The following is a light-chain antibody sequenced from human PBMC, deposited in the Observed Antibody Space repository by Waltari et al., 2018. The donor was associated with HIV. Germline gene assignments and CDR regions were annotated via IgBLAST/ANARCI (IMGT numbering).Light chain of an antibody. CDR3: QSYDSSMSLYV. Sequence: QSVLTQPPSVPGAPGQRVTISCTRSSSNIGAGYAVHWSQQLPGTAPKLLIYGTSNRPSGVPDRFSGSKSGTSASLAITGLQAEDEADYYCQSYDSSMSLYVFGTGTKVTVL. J-gene: IGLJ1*01. CDR2: GTS. V-gene: IGLV1-40*01. CDR1: SSNIGAGYA.